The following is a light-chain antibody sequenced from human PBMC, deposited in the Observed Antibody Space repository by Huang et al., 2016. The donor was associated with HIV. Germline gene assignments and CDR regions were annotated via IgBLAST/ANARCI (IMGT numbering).Light chain of an antibody. J-gene: IGKJ1*01. CDR3: QQRTNGPWT. CDR2: DAS. Sequence: EIVLSQSPATLSLSPGERAILSCRASQSVSTFLGWYQQRPGQAPRLLIYDASNRATGIPAKFGGSGSGTDFTLTINTLEPEDSAIYYCQQRTNGPWTFGLGTKVEIK. CDR1: QSVSTF. V-gene: IGKV3-11*01.